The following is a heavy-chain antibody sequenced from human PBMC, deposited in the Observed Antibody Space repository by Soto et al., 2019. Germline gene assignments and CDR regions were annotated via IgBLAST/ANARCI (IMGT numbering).Heavy chain of an antibody. J-gene: IGHJ4*02. CDR2: ISTYSGNT. CDR1: GYTFTSYG. D-gene: IGHD3-3*01. Sequence: GASVKVSCKASGYTFTSYGISWVRQAPGQGLEWMGWISTYSGNTDYAQKFQGRITMTTDTSTDTVYMELRSLRSDDTAVYFCARNLFGVIIMGDYWGQGTLVTV. V-gene: IGHV1-18*04. CDR3: ARNLFGVIIMGDY.